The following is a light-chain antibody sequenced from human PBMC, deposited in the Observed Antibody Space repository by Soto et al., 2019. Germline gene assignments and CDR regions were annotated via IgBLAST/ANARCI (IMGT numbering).Light chain of an antibody. V-gene: IGKV3-15*01. J-gene: IGKJ1*01. CDR3: QQPGT. CDR2: SAS. CDR1: QSVDGY. Sequence: EIVMTQSPATLSVSPGERATLSCRASQSVDGYLAWYHQRPGQSPRLLIYSASRGATGFPARFSGSGSGTDFTLTISSLQSEDFATYYCQQPGTFGQGTKVDIK.